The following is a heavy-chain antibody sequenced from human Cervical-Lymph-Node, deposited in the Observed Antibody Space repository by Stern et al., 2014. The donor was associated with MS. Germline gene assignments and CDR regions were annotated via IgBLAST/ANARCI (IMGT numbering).Heavy chain of an antibody. CDR3: ARAPTSISNPYYLDY. Sequence: VQLVQSGAEVRKSGESLIISCKGSGYGFRDYWIAWVRQIPGKGLEWMGIIYPDDFDTRYSPSFRGQVTISVDKSTDTAYLRWGSLQASDSAMYYCARAPTSISNPYYLDYWGQGTLLTVS. CDR1: GYGFRDYW. J-gene: IGHJ4*02. D-gene: IGHD2-2*01. V-gene: IGHV5-51*03. CDR2: IYPDDFDT.